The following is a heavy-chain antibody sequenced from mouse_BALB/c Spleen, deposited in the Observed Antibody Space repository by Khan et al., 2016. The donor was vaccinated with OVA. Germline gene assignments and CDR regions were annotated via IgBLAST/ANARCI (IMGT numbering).Heavy chain of an antibody. V-gene: IGHV1S135*01. CDR3: ARHCSTSWFAY. Sequence: EVQLQQSGPELMKPGASVKISCKASGYSFTSYYLHWVKQSHGRTLEWIGYIDPFNGGTTYNQKFKGKATLTVDKSSSTAYMHLSSLTSEDSAVYYCARHCSTSWFAYWGQGTLVTVSA. CDR1: GYSFTSYY. CDR2: IDPFNGGT. D-gene: IGHD2-5*01. J-gene: IGHJ3*01.